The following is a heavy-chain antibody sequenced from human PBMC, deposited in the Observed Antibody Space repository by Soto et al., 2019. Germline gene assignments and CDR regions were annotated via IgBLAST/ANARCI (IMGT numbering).Heavy chain of an antibody. Sequence: QLQLQESGPGLVKPSETLSLTCTVSGGSISSSSYYWGWIRQPPGKGLEWIGSIYYSGSTYYNPSLKSRVTISVDTSKNQFSLKLSSVTAADTAVYYCARLGDYVPGDYWGQGTLVTVSS. J-gene: IGHJ4*02. D-gene: IGHD4-17*01. CDR2: IYYSGST. CDR3: ARLGDYVPGDY. V-gene: IGHV4-39*01. CDR1: GGSISSSSYY.